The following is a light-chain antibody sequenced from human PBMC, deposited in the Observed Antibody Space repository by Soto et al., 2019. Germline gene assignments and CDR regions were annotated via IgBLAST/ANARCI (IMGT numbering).Light chain of an antibody. J-gene: IGLJ1*01. V-gene: IGLV1-44*01. CDR2: SNN. Sequence: QSALKLPPSASGTAGQRVTISCSGSTSNIASNTVNWYQQLPVTAPKTLIYSNNQRPSGVPDRFSGSKYGTSGSLAISGLLSEDEADYYCAAWDDSLNGYVFGTGTKVTVL. CDR3: AAWDDSLNGYV. CDR1: TSNIASNT.